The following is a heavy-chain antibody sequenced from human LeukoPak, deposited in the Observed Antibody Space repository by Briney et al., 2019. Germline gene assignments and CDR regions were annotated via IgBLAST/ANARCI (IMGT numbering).Heavy chain of an antibody. CDR2: MNPNSDNT. CDR1: GYTFTSFD. J-gene: IGHJ4*02. Sequence: ASVKVSCKASGYTFTSFDIHWVRLASGQGLEWMAWMNPNSDNTGYAQKFQGRVTLTRNTSISTAYMELTGLRSEDTAVYYCARDFGGRSYSGSYSDYWGQGTLVTVSS. V-gene: IGHV1-8*01. D-gene: IGHD1-26*01. CDR3: ARDFGGRSYSGSYSDY.